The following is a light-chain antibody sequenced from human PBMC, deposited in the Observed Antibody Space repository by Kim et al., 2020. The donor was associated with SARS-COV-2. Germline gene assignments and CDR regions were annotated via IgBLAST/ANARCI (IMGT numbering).Light chain of an antibody. CDR1: ESVYSEY. V-gene: IGKV3-20*01. J-gene: IGKJ1*01. Sequence: EIVLTQSPGTLSLSPGEGATLTCRASESVYSEYLAWYQQKPGQAPRLLVYGASNRATGIPGRFSGSGSGTDFTLTISRLEPEDYAVYYCQQYGTSPRTCGQGTKLEI. CDR2: GAS. CDR3: QQYGTSPRT.